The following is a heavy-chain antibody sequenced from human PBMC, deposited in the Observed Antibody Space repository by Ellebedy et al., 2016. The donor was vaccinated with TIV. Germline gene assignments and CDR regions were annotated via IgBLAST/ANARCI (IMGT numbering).Heavy chain of an antibody. V-gene: IGHV1-18*01. Sequence: ASVKVSCKASGYTFTSYVISWVRQAPGQGLEWMAWISAYTGNSNYAQRFQGRVTVTTDTSTGTAYLELRNLKSDDTAVYYCARDMVQGMVARDLWFDYWGQGTLVTVSS. D-gene: IGHD1-26*01. CDR3: ARDMVQGMVARDLWFDY. CDR1: GYTFTSYV. J-gene: IGHJ4*02. CDR2: ISAYTGNS.